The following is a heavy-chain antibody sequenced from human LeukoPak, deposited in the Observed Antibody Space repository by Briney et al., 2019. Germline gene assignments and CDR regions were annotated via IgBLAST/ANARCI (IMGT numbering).Heavy chain of an antibody. CDR1: GYSISSGYY. CDR3: AKKYGSGSYYNVGEDAFDI. Sequence: SETLSLTCTVSGYSISSGYYWGWSRQPPGKGLEWIGSIYHSGSTYYNPSLKSRLTISVDTSKHQFSLKLSSVTAADTAVYYCAKKYGSGSYYNVGEDAFDIWGQGTMVTVSS. V-gene: IGHV4-38-2*02. CDR2: IYHSGST. J-gene: IGHJ3*02. D-gene: IGHD3-10*01.